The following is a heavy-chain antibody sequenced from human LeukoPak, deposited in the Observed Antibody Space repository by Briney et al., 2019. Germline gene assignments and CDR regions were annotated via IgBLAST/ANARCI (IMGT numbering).Heavy chain of an antibody. J-gene: IGHJ4*02. CDR2: IYDSGST. CDR1: GGSIRSSYYY. V-gene: IGHV4-39*01. Sequence: PSETLSLTCTVSGGSIRSSYYYWGWIRQPPGKGLEWIGSIYDSGSTYYNPSLKSRVTISVDTSKNQFSLQLSSVNPEDTAVYYCARLGSGSNYWGQGTLVTVSS. D-gene: IGHD3-10*01. CDR3: ARLGSGSNY.